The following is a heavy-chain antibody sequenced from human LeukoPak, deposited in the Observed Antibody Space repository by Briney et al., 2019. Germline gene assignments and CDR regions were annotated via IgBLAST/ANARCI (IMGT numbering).Heavy chain of an antibody. D-gene: IGHD2-2*01. CDR1: GFTFSRYS. CDR2: ISSSSRFI. Sequence: GGSLRLSCAASGFTFSRYSMNWVRQAPGKGLEWVSSISSSSRFIYYADSVKGRFTISRDNAKNSLYLQMNSLRAEDTAVYYCARDPPLGSCSTISCPHLDYWGQGTLVTVSS. J-gene: IGHJ4*02. V-gene: IGHV3-21*01. CDR3: ARDPPLGSCSTISCPHLDY.